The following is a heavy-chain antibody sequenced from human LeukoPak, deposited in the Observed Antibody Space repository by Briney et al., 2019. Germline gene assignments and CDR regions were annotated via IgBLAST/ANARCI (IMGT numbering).Heavy chain of an antibody. V-gene: IGHV3-73*01. CDR1: GFTFSGSA. Sequence: GGSLRLSCAASGFTFSGSAMHWVRQASGKGLEWVGRIRSKANSYATAYAASVKGRFTISRDDSKNTAYLQMNSLKTEDTAVYYCTRYSSSWDDLDYRGQGTLVTVSS. D-gene: IGHD6-13*01. J-gene: IGHJ4*02. CDR3: TRYSSSWDDLDY. CDR2: IRSKANSYAT.